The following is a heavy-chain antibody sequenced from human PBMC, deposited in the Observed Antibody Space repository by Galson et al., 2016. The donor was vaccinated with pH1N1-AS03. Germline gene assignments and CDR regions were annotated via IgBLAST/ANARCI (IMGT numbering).Heavy chain of an antibody. J-gene: IGHJ4*02. V-gene: IGHV5-51*01. CDR2: IYPSDSDT. D-gene: IGHD4-17*01. CDR3: AGWPNDYGSY. CDR1: GYSFPSHW. Sequence: QSGAEVKKPGESLKISCKGSGYSFPSHWIAWVRQMPGKGLEWMGIIYPSDSDTRYNSSFQGQVTISAATSISTAYLQWNSLKASDTAIYYFAGWPNDYGSYWGQGTLVTVSS.